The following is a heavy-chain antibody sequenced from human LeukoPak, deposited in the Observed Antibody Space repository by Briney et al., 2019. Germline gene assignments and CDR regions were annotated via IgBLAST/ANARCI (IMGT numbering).Heavy chain of an antibody. CDR1: GFTFDDYA. V-gene: IGHV3-9*01. CDR3: AKDILNNYYDSSGYAFGI. D-gene: IGHD3-22*01. J-gene: IGHJ3*02. Sequence: GGSLRLSCAASGFTFDDYAMHWVRQAPGKGLEWVSGISRNSGSIGCADSVKGRFTISRDNAKNSLYLQMNSLRAEDTALYYCAKDILNNYYDSSGYAFGIWGQGTMVTVSS. CDR2: ISRNSGSI.